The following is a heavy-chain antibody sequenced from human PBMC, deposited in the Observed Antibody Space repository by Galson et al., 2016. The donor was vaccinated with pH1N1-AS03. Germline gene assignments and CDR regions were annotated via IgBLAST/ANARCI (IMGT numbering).Heavy chain of an antibody. CDR2: INTDSGGT. J-gene: IGHJ3*01. CDR1: GYAFTDYY. D-gene: IGHD6-13*01. V-gene: IGHV1-2*02. Sequence: SVKVSCKASGYAFTDYYMHLLRQAPGQGLEWMAWINTDSGGTDYAQKFQGRVTMTRDASISTTYMELSSLRPDDTAVYYCVGDSPHSTSTNYAFEFWGRGTMVTVSS. CDR3: VGDSPHSTSTNYAFEF.